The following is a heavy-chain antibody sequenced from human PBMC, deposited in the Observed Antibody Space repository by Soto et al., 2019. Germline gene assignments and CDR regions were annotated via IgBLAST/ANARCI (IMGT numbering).Heavy chain of an antibody. V-gene: IGHV3-30*18. CDR3: AKESDFWSGYYRWFDY. Sequence: GGSLRLSCAASGFTFSSYGMHWVRQAPGKGLEWVAAISYDGSNKYYADSVKGRFTISRDNSKNTLYLQMNSLRAEDTAVYYCAKESDFWSGYYRWFDYWGQGTLVTVSS. D-gene: IGHD3-3*01. J-gene: IGHJ4*02. CDR1: GFTFSSYG. CDR2: ISYDGSNK.